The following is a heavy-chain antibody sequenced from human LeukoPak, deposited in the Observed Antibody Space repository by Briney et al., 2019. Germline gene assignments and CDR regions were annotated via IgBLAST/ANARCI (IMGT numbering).Heavy chain of an antibody. J-gene: IGHJ6*04. CDR3: AKWISSHIVASGYYYGMDV. CDR2: TYSGGST. V-gene: IGHV3-53*01. D-gene: IGHD2-21*01. Sequence: GGSLRLSCAASGFTVSSNYMSWVRQAPGKGLEWVSVTYSGGSTYYADSVKGRFTISRDNSKNTLYLQMNSLRAEDTAVYYCAKWISSHIVASGYYYGMDVWGKGTTVTVSS. CDR1: GFTVSSNY.